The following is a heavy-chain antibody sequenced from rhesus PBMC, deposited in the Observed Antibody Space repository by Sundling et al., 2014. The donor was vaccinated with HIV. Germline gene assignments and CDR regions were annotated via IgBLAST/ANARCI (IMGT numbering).Heavy chain of an antibody. Sequence: QVQLQESGPGLVKPSETLSLTCAVSGGSISGGYYWSWIRQPPGKGLEYIGRIHADRGSTNYNPSLTSRVSISTDTSKNQFFLRLSSVTAADTAVYYCARVKQAYYFDYWGQGALVTVSS. CDR3: ARVKQAYYFDY. CDR1: GGSISGGYY. CDR2: IHADRGST. V-gene: IGHV4-147*01. J-gene: IGHJ4*01. D-gene: IGHD3-34*01.